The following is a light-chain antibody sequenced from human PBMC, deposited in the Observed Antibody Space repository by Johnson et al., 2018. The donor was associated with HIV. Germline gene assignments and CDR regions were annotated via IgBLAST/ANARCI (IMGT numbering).Light chain of an antibody. Sequence: QSVLTQPPSVSAAPGQKVTISCSGSSSNIGNNYVSWYQQLPGTAPKLLIYDNNKRPSGIPDRFSGSKSGTSATLGITGLQTGDEADYYCGTWDNSLSAFYVFVTGTKVTFL. J-gene: IGLJ1*01. CDR1: SSNIGNNY. CDR3: GTWDNSLSAFYV. CDR2: DNN. V-gene: IGLV1-51*01.